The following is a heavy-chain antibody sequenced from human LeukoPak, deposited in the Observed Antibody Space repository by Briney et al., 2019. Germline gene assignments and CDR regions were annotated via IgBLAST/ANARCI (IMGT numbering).Heavy chain of an antibody. Sequence: ASETLSLTCTVSGGSISSGGYYWSWIRQHPGKGLEWIGYIYYSGSTNYNPSLKSRVTISVDTSKNQFSLKLSSVTAADTAVYYCARGYYDILTGYPQCNWFDPWGQGTLVTVSS. V-gene: IGHV4-61*08. J-gene: IGHJ5*02. CDR1: GGSISSGGYY. CDR2: IYYSGST. CDR3: ARGYYDILTGYPQCNWFDP. D-gene: IGHD3-9*01.